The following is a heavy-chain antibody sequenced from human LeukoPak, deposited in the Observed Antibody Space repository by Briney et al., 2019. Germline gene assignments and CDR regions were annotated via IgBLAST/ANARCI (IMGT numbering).Heavy chain of an antibody. Sequence: SVKVSCKASGGTFSSYAISWVRQAPGQGLEWMGGIIPIFGTANYAQKFQGRVTITADKSASTAYMELSSLRSEDTAVYYCAVAARPSYYYYYMDVWGKGTTVTVSS. V-gene: IGHV1-69*06. CDR2: IIPIFGTA. CDR1: GGTFSSYA. CDR3: AVAARPSYYYYYMDV. D-gene: IGHD6-6*01. J-gene: IGHJ6*03.